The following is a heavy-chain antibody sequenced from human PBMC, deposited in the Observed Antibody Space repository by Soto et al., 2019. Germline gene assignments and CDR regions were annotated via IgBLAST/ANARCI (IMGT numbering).Heavy chain of an antibody. CDR1: GFSLSTLGTC. CDR2: IYWDDDK. CDR3: AHIPNYYQYDWFDP. Sequence: SGPTLVNPTQTLTLTCTFSGFSLSTLGTCVTWIRQPPGKALEWLALIYWDDDKRYSPSLKSRLTITKDTSKNQVVLTMTNVDPVDTATYYCAHIPNYYQYDWFDPWGQGTLVTVSS. D-gene: IGHD3-16*01. J-gene: IGHJ5*02. V-gene: IGHV2-5*08.